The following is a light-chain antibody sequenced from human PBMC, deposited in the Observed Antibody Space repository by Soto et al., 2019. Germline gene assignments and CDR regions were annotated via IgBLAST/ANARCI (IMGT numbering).Light chain of an antibody. CDR1: SSDVGGYNY. Sequence: QSALTQPASVSGSPGQSITISCTGTSSDVGGYNYVSWYQQYPGKAPKLMISEVSNRPSGVSNRFSGSKSGNTASLTISGLQAEDEADYYCSSYTSSNTLVVFGGGTKLTVL. CDR3: SSYTSSNTLVV. V-gene: IGLV2-14*01. J-gene: IGLJ2*01. CDR2: EVS.